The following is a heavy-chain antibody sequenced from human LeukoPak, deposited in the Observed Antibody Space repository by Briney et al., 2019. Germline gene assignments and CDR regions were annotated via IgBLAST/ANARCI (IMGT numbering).Heavy chain of an antibody. D-gene: IGHD3-16*01. V-gene: IGHV4-39*01. J-gene: IGHJ6*03. CDR1: GGSISSSSYY. Sequence: PSETLSLTCTVSGGSISSSSYYWGWIRQPPGKGLEWIGSIYYSGSTYCNPSLKSRVTISVDTSKNQFSLKLSSVTAADTAVYYCARGYGGIYYYYMDVWGKGTTVTVSS. CDR3: ARGYGGIYYYYMDV. CDR2: IYYSGST.